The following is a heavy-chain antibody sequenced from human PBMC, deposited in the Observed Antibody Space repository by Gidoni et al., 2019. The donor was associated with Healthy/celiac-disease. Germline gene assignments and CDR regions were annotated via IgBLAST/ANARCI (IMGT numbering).Heavy chain of an antibody. D-gene: IGHD6-6*01. V-gene: IGHV4-39*01. Sequence: QLQLQESGPGLVKPSATLSLTCTVSGCSISSSSYYWGWIRQPPGKGLEWIGSIYYSGSTYYNPSLKSRVTISVDTSKNQFSLKLSSVTAADTAVYYCARTPPPRVEYSSSNFDYWGQGTLVTVSS. CDR2: IYYSGST. J-gene: IGHJ4*02. CDR1: GCSISSSSYY. CDR3: ARTPPPRVEYSSSNFDY.